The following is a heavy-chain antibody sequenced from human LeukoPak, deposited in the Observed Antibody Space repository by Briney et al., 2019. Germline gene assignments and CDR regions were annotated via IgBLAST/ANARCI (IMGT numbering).Heavy chain of an antibody. Sequence: GGSLRLSCAASGFTFSSYAMHWVRQAPGKGLEWVAVISYDGSNKYYADSVKGRFTISRDNSKNTLYLQMNSLRAEDTAVYYCASDRNQGYYYYYTDVWGKGTTVTVSS. D-gene: IGHD1-14*01. CDR1: GFTFSSYA. CDR3: ASDRNQGYYYYYTDV. J-gene: IGHJ6*03. V-gene: IGHV3-30*01. CDR2: ISYDGSNK.